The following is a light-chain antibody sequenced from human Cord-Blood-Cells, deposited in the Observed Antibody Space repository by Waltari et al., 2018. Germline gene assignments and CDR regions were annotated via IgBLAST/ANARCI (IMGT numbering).Light chain of an antibody. J-gene: IGKJ3*01. V-gene: IGKV3-11*01. CDR1: QSVSSY. CDR3: QQRSNWIFT. CDR2: DAS. Sequence: EIVLTQSPATLSLSPGERATLSCRASQSVSSYLAWYQQKPGQAPRLLLYDASNRATGIPARFSGSGSGTDFTLTISSLEPEDFAVYYCQQRSNWIFTFGPGTKVDIK.